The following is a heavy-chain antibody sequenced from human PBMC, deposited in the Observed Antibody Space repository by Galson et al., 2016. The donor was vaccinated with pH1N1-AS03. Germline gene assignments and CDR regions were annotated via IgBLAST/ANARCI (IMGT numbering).Heavy chain of an antibody. CDR1: GDSLDTFS. D-gene: IGHD3-10*01. Sequence: ETLSLTCSVSGDSLDTFSWTWIRQPPGKGLEWIGFTFYGGSTHYNPSLKSRITLSVDTSKNLFSLQLKSVTAADTAVYYCASRSSLLYSYGSAVWGQGTTVIVSS. CDR3: ASRSSLLYSYGSAV. CDR2: TFYGGST. V-gene: IGHV4-59*01. J-gene: IGHJ6*02.